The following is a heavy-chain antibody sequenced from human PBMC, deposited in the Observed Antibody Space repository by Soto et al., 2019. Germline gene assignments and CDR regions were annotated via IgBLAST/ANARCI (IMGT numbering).Heavy chain of an antibody. CDR1: GGSISSGGYY. CDR2: IYYSGST. D-gene: IGHD3-3*01. Sequence: QVQLQESGPGLVKPSQTLSLTCTVSGGSISSGGYYWSWIRQHPGKGLEWIGYIYYSGSTYYNPSLKSRVTISVDTSKHQFSLKLSSVTAADTAVYYCARSAGITSFGVDVNWFDPWGQGTLVTVSS. V-gene: IGHV4-31*03. J-gene: IGHJ5*02. CDR3: ARSAGITSFGVDVNWFDP.